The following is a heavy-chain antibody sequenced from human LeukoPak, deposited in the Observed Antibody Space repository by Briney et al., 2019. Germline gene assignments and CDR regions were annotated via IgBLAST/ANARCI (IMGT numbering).Heavy chain of an antibody. J-gene: IGHJ3*02. CDR2: IKQDGSEK. D-gene: IGHD3-22*01. CDR1: GFTFSSYW. CDR3: AREGWYYDSSGAFDI. Sequence: PGGALRLSCAASGFTFSSYWMSWVRQAPGKGLEWVANIKQDGSEKYYVDSVKGRFSISRDNAKNSLYLQMNSLRAEDTAVYYCAREGWYYDSSGAFDIWGPGTMVTVS. V-gene: IGHV3-7*01.